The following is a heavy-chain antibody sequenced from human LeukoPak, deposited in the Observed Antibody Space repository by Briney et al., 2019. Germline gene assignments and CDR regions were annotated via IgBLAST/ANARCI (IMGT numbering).Heavy chain of an antibody. J-gene: IGHJ4*02. CDR3: AGWIGGFDY. CDR2: INHGGSEK. CDR1: GFPFSNYW. D-gene: IGHD3-10*01. V-gene: IGHV3-7*01. Sequence: PGGSLRLSCTTSGFPFSNYWMNWVRQPPGRGLEWVANINHGGSEKYYLDSVEGRFTISRDNTNNSLYLQMNSLRDDDTAIYYCAGWIGGFDYWGQGALVTVSS.